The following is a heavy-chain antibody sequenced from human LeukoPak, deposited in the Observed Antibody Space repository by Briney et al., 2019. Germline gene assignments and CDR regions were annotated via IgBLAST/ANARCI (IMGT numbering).Heavy chain of an antibody. CDR3: ARLNSGFHALDY. CDR2: ITDYFGNT. V-gene: IGHV1-18*01. CDR1: GYTFTSYG. D-gene: IGHD5-12*01. Sequence: ASVKVSCKASGYTFTSYGLSWVRQAPGQGLEWMGRITDYFGNTNYAQKLQGRVTMTTDTSTSTAYMELRSLRSDDTAVYYCARLNSGFHALDYWGQGTLVTVSS. J-gene: IGHJ4*02.